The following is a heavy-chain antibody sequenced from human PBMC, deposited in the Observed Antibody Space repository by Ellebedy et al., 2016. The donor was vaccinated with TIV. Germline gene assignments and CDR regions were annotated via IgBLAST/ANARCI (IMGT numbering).Heavy chain of an antibody. V-gene: IGHV3-23*01. D-gene: IGHD6-25*01. CDR3: AKRNGGIAAFEGGY. CDR2: ISGSGGSI. CDR1: GFAFSGYA. Sequence: GGSLRLXCAASGFAFSGYAMSWVRQAPGKGLEWVSGISGSGGSIHYADSVKGRFTISRDNSKNTLYLQMNSLRAEDTAVYYCAKRNGGIAAFEGGYWGQGTLVTVSS. J-gene: IGHJ4*02.